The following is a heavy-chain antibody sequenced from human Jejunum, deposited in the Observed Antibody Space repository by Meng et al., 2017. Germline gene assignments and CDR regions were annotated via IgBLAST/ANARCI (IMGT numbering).Heavy chain of an antibody. CDR2: IIPIYGTA. CDR1: GGTFSRYG. V-gene: IGHV1-69*06. D-gene: IGHD3-9*01. Sequence: HVQLEKPETEVKKPGSSVKISCKASGGTFSRYGITWVRQAPGQGLEWMGGIIPIYGTANYAQKFQGRVTVTADKATNTAYMELSSLRSEDTAIYYCARDEPDILTGYEAYWGQGTLVTVSS. J-gene: IGHJ4*02. CDR3: ARDEPDILTGYEAY.